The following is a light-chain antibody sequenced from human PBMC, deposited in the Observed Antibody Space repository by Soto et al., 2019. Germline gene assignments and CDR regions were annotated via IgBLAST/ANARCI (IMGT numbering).Light chain of an antibody. CDR3: SSYTGSSTLYV. V-gene: IGLV2-14*01. CDR2: EVS. J-gene: IGLJ1*01. CDR1: SSDVGGYNS. Sequence: QAVVTQPASVSGSPGQSITISCTGTSSDVGGYNSVSWYQQHPGKAPKLMIYEVSDRPSGVSNRFSGSKSGNTASLTISGLQAEDEADYYCSSYTGSSTLYVFGTGTKLTVL.